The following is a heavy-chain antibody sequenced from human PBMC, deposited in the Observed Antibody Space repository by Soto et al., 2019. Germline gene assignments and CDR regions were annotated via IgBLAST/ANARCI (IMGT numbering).Heavy chain of an antibody. D-gene: IGHD3-22*01. CDR3: AREGLLLLPDY. V-gene: IGHV1-18*01. CDR1: GYTFTNND. Sequence: QIQLVQSGPEFRKPGASAKVSCKTSGYTFTNNDVCWVRQTPGQGLEWMGWISPYSGKTNFARKFQGRVTMTTDTSTSTVYMELGSLTADDTAVYYCAREGLLLLPDYWRQGTLVTVSS. CDR2: ISPYSGKT. J-gene: IGHJ4*02.